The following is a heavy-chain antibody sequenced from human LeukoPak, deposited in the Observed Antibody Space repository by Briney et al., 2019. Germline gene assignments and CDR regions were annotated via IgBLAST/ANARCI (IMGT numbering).Heavy chain of an antibody. V-gene: IGHV3-33*01. CDR1: GFTFSSYG. Sequence: PGRSLRLSCAASGFTFSSYGMHWVRQAPGKGLEWVAVIWYDGSNKYYADSVKGRFTISRDNSKNTLYLQMNSLRAEDTAVYYCARDFPYCSSTSCYRYGMDVWGQGTTVTVSS. CDR2: IWYDGSNK. D-gene: IGHD2-2*01. J-gene: IGHJ6*02. CDR3: ARDFPYCSSTSCYRYGMDV.